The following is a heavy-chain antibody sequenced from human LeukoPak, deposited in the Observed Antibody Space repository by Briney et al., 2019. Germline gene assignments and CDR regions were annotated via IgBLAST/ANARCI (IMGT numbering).Heavy chain of an antibody. Sequence: PGGSLRLSCAASGFTFSSYEMNWVRQAPGKGLEWVSYISSSGSTIYYADSVKGRFTISRDNAKNSLYLQMNSLRAEDTAVYYCATTRIQLWLPDYWDQGTLVTVSS. V-gene: IGHV3-48*03. J-gene: IGHJ4*02. CDR1: GFTFSSYE. CDR3: ATTRIQLWLPDY. CDR2: ISSSGSTI. D-gene: IGHD5-18*01.